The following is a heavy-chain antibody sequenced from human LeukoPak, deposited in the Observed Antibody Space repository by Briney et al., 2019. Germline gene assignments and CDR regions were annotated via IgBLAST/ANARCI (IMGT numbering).Heavy chain of an antibody. CDR1: GGSISSYY. J-gene: IGHJ4*02. Sequence: SETLSLTCTVSGGSISSYYWSWIRQPPGKGLEWIGYVYYSGSTNYNPSLKSRVTISVDTSKNHFSLKLSSVTAADTAVYSCARSIIGTRSKFDYWGQRTLVTVSS. CDR3: ARSIIGTRSKFDY. D-gene: IGHD1/OR15-1a*01. V-gene: IGHV4-59*08. CDR2: VYYSGST.